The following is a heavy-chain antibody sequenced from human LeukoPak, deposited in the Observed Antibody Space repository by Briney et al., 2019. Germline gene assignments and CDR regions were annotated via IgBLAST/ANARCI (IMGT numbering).Heavy chain of an antibody. CDR2: IRSKANSYAT. J-gene: IGHJ4*02. V-gene: IGHV3-73*01. D-gene: IGHD6-19*01. Sequence: GGSLRLSCAASGFTFSGSAMPRVRQASGKRLKWVGRIRSKANSYATAYAASVKGRFTICRDDSKNTAYLQMNSLKTEDTAVYYCTRQGSSGWPDYWGQGTLVTVSS. CDR1: GFTFSGSA. CDR3: TRQGSSGWPDY.